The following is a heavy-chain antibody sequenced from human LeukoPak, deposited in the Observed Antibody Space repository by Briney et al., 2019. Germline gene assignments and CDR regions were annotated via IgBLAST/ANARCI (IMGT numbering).Heavy chain of an antibody. Sequence: PGGSLRLSCAASGFTVSSNYTSWVRQAPGKGLEWVSVIYSGGSTYYADSVKGRFTISRDNSKNTLYLQMNSLRAEDTAVYYCAREDILTGFDYWGQGTLVTVSS. CDR2: IYSGGST. D-gene: IGHD3-9*01. CDR1: GFTVSSNY. CDR3: AREDILTGFDY. V-gene: IGHV3-53*01. J-gene: IGHJ4*02.